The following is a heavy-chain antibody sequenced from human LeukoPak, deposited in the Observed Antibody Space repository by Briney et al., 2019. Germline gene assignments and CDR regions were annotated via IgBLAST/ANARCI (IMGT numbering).Heavy chain of an antibody. D-gene: IGHD3-22*01. Sequence: SETLSLTCTVSGGSISSYYWSWIRQPPGKGLEWIGYIYYSGSTNYNPSLKSRVTISVDTSKNQFSLKLSSVTAADTAVYYCARGLGSSGYPTNSDWGQGTLVSVSS. CDR1: GGSISSYY. J-gene: IGHJ4*02. CDR2: IYYSGST. CDR3: ARGLGSSGYPTNSD. V-gene: IGHV4-59*01.